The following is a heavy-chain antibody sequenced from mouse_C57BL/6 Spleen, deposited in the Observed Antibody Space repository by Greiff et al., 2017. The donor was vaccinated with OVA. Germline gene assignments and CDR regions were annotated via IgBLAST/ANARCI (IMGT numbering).Heavy chain of an antibody. CDR1: GYTFTSYW. CDR3: ARSTGTGFAWFAY. D-gene: IGHD4-1*02. J-gene: IGHJ3*01. V-gene: IGHV1-55*01. CDR2: IYPGSGST. Sequence: QVQLQQPGAELVKPGASVKMSCKASGYTFTSYWITWVKQRPGQGLEWIGDIYPGSGSTNYNEKFKSKATLTVDTSSSTAYMQLSSLTSEDSAVYYCARSTGTGFAWFAYWGQGTLVTVSA.